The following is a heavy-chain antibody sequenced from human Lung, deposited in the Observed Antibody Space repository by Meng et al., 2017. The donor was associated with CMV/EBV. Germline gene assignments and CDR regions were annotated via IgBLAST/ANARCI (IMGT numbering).Heavy chain of an antibody. CDR3: ARDLDIVVASAFDY. D-gene: IGHD2-21*01. Sequence: QGQLVQSGAEVKKPGASVKISCTASGYTFTNYAITWVRQAPGQGLEWMGWISTSNGYTFYAQKFQGRVTMTTDTSTTTAYMELRSLRSADTAVYYCARDLDIVVASAFDYWGQGTLVTVSS. J-gene: IGHJ4*02. CDR1: GYTFTNYA. CDR2: ISTSNGYT. V-gene: IGHV1-18*01.